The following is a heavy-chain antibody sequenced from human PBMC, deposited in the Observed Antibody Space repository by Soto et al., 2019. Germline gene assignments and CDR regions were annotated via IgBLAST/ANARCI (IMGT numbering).Heavy chain of an antibody. V-gene: IGHV4-30-4*01. D-gene: IGHD3-10*02. Sequence: QVQLQEAGPGLVRPSQTLSLTCTVAGGSKSENDYYWSWLRQSPGQGLQWIGYIYDTWTTSYSPSLKSRVTMSADTSRNQFSLKLTSVTAADTALYFCARGIVRGGFDIWGQGTLVTVSS. CDR2: IYDTWTT. J-gene: IGHJ3*02. CDR3: ARGIVRGGFDI. CDR1: GGSKSENDYY.